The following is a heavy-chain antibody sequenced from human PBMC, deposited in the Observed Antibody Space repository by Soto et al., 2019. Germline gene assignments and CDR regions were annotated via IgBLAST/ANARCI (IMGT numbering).Heavy chain of an antibody. CDR3: ARGGALGYCSGGSCYAVDY. CDR2: ISSSSSYI. V-gene: IGHV3-21*01. CDR1: GFTFSSYS. J-gene: IGHJ4*02. Sequence: GRSLRLSCAASGFTFSSYSMNWVRQAPGKGLEWVSSISSSSSYIYYADSVKGRFTISRDNAKNSLYLQMNSLRAEDTAVYYCARGGALGYCSGGSCYAVDYWGQGTLVTVSS. D-gene: IGHD2-15*01.